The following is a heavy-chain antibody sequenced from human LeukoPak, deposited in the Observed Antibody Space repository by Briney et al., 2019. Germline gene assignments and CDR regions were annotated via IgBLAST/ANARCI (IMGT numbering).Heavy chain of an antibody. CDR1: GFTFSDYN. D-gene: IGHD2-8*01. J-gene: IGHJ5*02. Sequence: GGSLRLSCAASGFTFSDYNMSWIRQAPGKGLEWVSYISSSGSTIYYADSVKGRFTISRDNAKNSLYLQMNSLRAEDTAVYYCARDLCTNGVWYMTGRAVRRGNWFDPWGQGTLVTVSS. V-gene: IGHV3-11*04. CDR3: ARDLCTNGVWYMTGRAVRRGNWFDP. CDR2: ISSSGSTI.